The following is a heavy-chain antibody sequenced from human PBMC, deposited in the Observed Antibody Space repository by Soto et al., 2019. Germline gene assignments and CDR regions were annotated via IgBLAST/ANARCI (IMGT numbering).Heavy chain of an antibody. Sequence: SETLSLTCGVSGVSISVDSWCGWVRQTPGKGLEWIGEVSGSGYTRYNPSLKSRVSISVDKSRHHFSLNLTSLSAADTAVYFCARVLEGGPYNGFDPWGPGSLVTVSS. D-gene: IGHD1-1*01. CDR2: VSGSGYT. J-gene: IGHJ5*02. CDR1: GVSISVDSW. CDR3: ARVLEGGPYNGFDP. V-gene: IGHV4-4*02.